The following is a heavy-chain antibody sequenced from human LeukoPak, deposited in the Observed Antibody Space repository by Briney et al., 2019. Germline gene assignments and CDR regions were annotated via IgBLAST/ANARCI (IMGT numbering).Heavy chain of an antibody. D-gene: IGHD3-9*01. V-gene: IGHV3-33*01. CDR1: GFTFSSYG. CDR2: IWYDGSNK. Sequence: PGGFLRLSCAASGFTFSSYGMHWVRQAPGKGLEWVAVIWYDGSNKYYADSVKGRFTISRDNSKNTLYLQMNSLRAEDTAVYYCARDLNVLRYFDWPRYWGQGTLVTVSS. CDR3: ARDLNVLRYFDWPRY. J-gene: IGHJ4*02.